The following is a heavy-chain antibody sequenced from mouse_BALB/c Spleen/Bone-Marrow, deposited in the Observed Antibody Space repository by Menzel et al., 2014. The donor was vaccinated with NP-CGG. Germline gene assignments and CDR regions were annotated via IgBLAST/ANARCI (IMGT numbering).Heavy chain of an antibody. CDR2: INPSTGYT. Sequence: VKLMESGAELAKPGASVKMSCKASGYTFTSYWMHWVKQRPGQGLEWIGYINPSTGYTEYNQKFKDKATLTADKSSSTAYMQRSSLTSEDPAVYYCARSNYYGSKDYWGQGTTLTVSS. CDR3: ARSNYYGSKDY. D-gene: IGHD1-1*01. V-gene: IGHV1-7*01. J-gene: IGHJ2*01. CDR1: GYTFTSYW.